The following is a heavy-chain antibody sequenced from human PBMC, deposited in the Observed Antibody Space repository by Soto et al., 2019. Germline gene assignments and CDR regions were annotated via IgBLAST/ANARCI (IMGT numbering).Heavy chain of an antibody. D-gene: IGHD6-19*01. Sequence: GGSLRLSCAASGFNFSDHYMNWVLQAPGKGLEWVSYISGSSRYTNFADSVKGRFTISRDNAKNSLYLQMNSLRVEDTAVYYCARHTSGWHYYDYWGQGTPVTVSS. V-gene: IGHV3-11*06. J-gene: IGHJ4*02. CDR2: ISGSSRYT. CDR3: ARHTSGWHYYDY. CDR1: GFNFSDHY.